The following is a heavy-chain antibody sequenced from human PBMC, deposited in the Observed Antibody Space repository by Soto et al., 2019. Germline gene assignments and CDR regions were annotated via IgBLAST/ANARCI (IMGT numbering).Heavy chain of an antibody. CDR1: GGSISSSNW. CDR2: IYHSGST. Sequence: SETLSLTCAVSGGSISSSNWWSWVRQPPGKGLEWIGEIYHSGSTNYNPSLKSRVTISVDTSKNQFSLKLSSVTAADTAVYYCARDTSSGWPDYLGQGTLVTVSS. J-gene: IGHJ4*02. D-gene: IGHD6-19*01. CDR3: ARDTSSGWPDY. V-gene: IGHV4-4*02.